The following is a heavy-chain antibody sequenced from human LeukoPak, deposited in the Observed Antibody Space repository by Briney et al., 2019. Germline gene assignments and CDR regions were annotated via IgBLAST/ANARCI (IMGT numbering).Heavy chain of an antibody. CDR2: ISGSGGST. CDR1: GFTFSSYA. D-gene: IGHD2-2*02. V-gene: IGHV3-23*01. Sequence: GGSLRLSCAASGFTFSSYAMSWVRQAPGKGLEWVSAISGSGGSTYYADSGKGRFTISRDNSKNTLYLQMNSLRAEDTAVYYCAKDRKDIVVVPAAIPLGYWGQGTLVTVSS. CDR3: AKDRKDIVVVPAAIPLGY. J-gene: IGHJ4*02.